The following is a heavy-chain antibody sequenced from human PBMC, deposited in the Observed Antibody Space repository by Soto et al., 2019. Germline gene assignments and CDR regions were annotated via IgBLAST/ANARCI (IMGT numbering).Heavy chain of an antibody. Sequence: SETLSLTCTVSGGSISSYYWSWTRQPPGKGLEWIGYIYYSGSTNYNPSLKSRVTISVDTSKNQFSLKLSSVTAADTAVYYCARGGSSGWYYFDYWGQGTLVTVSS. J-gene: IGHJ4*02. CDR3: ARGGSSGWYYFDY. CDR2: IYYSGST. V-gene: IGHV4-59*01. D-gene: IGHD6-19*01. CDR1: GGSISSYY.